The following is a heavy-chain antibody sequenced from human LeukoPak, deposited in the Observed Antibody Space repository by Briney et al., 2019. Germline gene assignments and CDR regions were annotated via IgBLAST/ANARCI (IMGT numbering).Heavy chain of an antibody. V-gene: IGHV3-64D*09. Sequence: GGSLRLSCAASGFTFSGYWMYWVRQAPGKGLEYVSAIVSNGDSTYYADSVKGRFTISRDNAKNTLYLQMSSLRPDDTAVYYCVNPGWYYDSSGYSYYYGMDVWGQGTTVTVSS. CDR2: IVSNGDST. J-gene: IGHJ6*02. CDR3: VNPGWYYDSSGYSYYYGMDV. D-gene: IGHD3-22*01. CDR1: GFTFSGYW.